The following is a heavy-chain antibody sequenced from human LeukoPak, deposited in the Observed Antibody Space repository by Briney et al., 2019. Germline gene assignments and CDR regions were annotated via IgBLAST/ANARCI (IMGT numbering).Heavy chain of an antibody. CDR1: GFTFDNYA. V-gene: IGHV3-23*01. CDR3: AKNQGNWNYAGDY. CDR2: ISASAGST. Sequence: GGSLRLSCAASGFTFDNYAMSWVRQAPGKGLEWVSAISASAGSTYYADSVKGRFTISRDNSKNTLCLQMNSLRAEDTAVYYCAKNQGNWNYAGDYWGQGTLVTVSS. J-gene: IGHJ4*02. D-gene: IGHD1-7*01.